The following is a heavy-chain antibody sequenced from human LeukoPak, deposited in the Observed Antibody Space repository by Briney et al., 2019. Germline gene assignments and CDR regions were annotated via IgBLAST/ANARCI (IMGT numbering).Heavy chain of an antibody. CDR2: IYHSRCT. V-gene: IGHV4-4*02. J-gene: IGHJ4*02. Sequence: SETLSLTCAVSGGSISSSNWWCWVRQPPGKGLEWMGVIYHSRCTNYNPSLKSRVTISVDTSKNQFSLELSSVTAADTAVYYCAREGLYGDYVWALDYWGQGTLVTVSS. D-gene: IGHD4-17*01. CDR3: AREGLYGDYVWALDY. CDR1: GGSISSSNW.